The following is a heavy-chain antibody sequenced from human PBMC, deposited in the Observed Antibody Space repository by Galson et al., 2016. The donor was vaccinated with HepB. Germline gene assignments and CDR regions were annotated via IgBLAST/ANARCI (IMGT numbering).Heavy chain of an antibody. V-gene: IGHV3-11*04. D-gene: IGHD4-23*01. CDR1: GFIFSDYY. CDR2: ITSSGSTI. CDR3: ARGRKSRDYGGPPGPSDY. J-gene: IGHJ4*02. Sequence: SLRLSCAASGFIFSDYYVSWIRQAPGKGLEWVSYITSSGSTIYYADSVKGRFTISRDNAKSSLYLQMNSLRAEDTAAYYCARGRKSRDYGGPPGPSDYWGQGTLVTVSS.